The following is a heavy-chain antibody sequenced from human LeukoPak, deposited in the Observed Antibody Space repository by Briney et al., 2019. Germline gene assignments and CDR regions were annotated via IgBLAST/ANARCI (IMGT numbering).Heavy chain of an antibody. Sequence: SETLSLTCTVSGGSINSGANYWAWISQPPGKGLEWIGTIYYSGSTNYNPSLKSRVTISVDTSKNQFSLKLSSVTAADTAVYYCARLAVSSGWYYFDYWGQGTLVTVSS. J-gene: IGHJ4*02. CDR2: IYYSGST. V-gene: IGHV4-39*07. CDR3: ARLAVSSGWYYFDY. CDR1: GGSINSGANY. D-gene: IGHD6-19*01.